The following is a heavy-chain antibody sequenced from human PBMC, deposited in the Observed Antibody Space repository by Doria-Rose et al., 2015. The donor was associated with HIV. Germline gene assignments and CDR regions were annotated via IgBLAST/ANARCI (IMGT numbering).Heavy chain of an antibody. J-gene: IGHJ4*02. V-gene: IGHV2-26*01. CDR1: GVSLSSPGMG. Sequence: QESGPVPVKPTETLTLTCTVSGVSLSSPGMGVSWIRQPPGKALEWLANIFSDDVRSYKTSLKSRLTISRGTSKSQVVLTMTDMDPVDTATYYCARIKSSRWYHKYYFDFWGQGTLVIVSA. CDR3: ARIKSSRWYHKYYFDF. D-gene: IGHD6-13*01. CDR2: IFSDDVR.